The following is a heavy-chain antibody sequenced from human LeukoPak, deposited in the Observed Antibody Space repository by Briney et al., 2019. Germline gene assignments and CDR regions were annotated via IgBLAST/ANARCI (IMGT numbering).Heavy chain of an antibody. V-gene: IGHV3-7*01. CDR2: IKHDGSEK. J-gene: IGHJ5*02. Sequence: LTGGSLRLSCAASGFTFSSYWMSWVRQAPGKGLEWVANIKHDGSEKYYVDSVKGRFTISRDNAKNSLYLQMKSLRAEDTAVYYCARGKTSQNIVTRKTYNWFDPWGQGTLVTVSS. D-gene: IGHD2/OR15-2a*01. CDR3: ARGKTSQNIVTRKTYNWFDP. CDR1: GFTFSSYW.